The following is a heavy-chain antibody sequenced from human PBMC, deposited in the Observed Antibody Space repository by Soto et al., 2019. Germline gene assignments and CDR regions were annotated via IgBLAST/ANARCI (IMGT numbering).Heavy chain of an antibody. CDR1: GGSIRIYF. CDR2: ICTSGGT. V-gene: IGHV4-4*07. CDR3: AREGASGFCMDV. J-gene: IGHJ6*02. Sequence: QVQLQASGPGLVKASETMSLTCNVSGGSIRIYFWSWVRQPAGKPLEWIGRICTSGGTNYNPSLKSRVSISVDTSKNQFSREVTSVTAADTAVNYWAREGASGFCMDVWGLGTTVTVSS. D-gene: IGHD1-26*01.